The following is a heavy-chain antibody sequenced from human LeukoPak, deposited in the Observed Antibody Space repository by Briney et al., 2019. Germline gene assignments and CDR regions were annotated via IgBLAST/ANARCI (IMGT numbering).Heavy chain of an antibody. CDR1: GFTFINYE. CDR2: ISSSGTTK. CDR3: ARVDISGYFYWPDY. D-gene: IGHD3-22*01. J-gene: IGHJ4*02. Sequence: PGGSLRLSCAASGFTFINYEMSWVRQAPGKGLEWVSFISSSGTTKYYADSVKGRFTISRDNAKNSLYLQMNSLKSEDTGVYYCARVDISGYFYWPDYWGQGTLVTVSA. V-gene: IGHV3-48*03.